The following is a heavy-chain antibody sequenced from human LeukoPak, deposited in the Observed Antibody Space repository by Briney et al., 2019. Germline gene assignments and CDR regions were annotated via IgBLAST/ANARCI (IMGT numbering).Heavy chain of an antibody. V-gene: IGHV4-38-2*02. CDR2: IYHSGST. J-gene: IGHJ4*02. CDR1: GYSISSGYY. CDR3: ARETTATSIL. D-gene: IGHD1-1*01. Sequence: SETLSLTCTVSGYSISSGYYWGWIRQPPGKGLEWIGSIYHSGSTYYNPSLKRRVTISVDTSKNQFSLKLSSVTAADTAIYFCARETTATSILWGQGALVTVSS.